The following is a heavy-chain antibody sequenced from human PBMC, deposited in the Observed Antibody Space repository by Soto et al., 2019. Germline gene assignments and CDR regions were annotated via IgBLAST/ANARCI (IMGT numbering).Heavy chain of an antibody. CDR1: GGTFSNYA. J-gene: IGHJ5*02. V-gene: IGHV1-69*01. CDR3: ARDNPYTNSFGNWFDP. CDR2: IIPVFGTV. D-gene: IGHD6-13*01. Sequence: QVRLVQSGAEVKKPGSSVKVSCKASGGTFSNYAITWLRLAPGQGLEWLGGIIPVFGTVNYAQKFQGRVPITADESTSPAYQERNRLRSEDTAVSYCARDNPYTNSFGNWFDPWGPGTLVIVS.